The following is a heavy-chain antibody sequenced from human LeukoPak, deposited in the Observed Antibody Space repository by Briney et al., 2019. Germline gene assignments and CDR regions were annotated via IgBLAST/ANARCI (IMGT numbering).Heavy chain of an antibody. J-gene: IGHJ4*02. D-gene: IGHD6-19*01. Sequence: GGSLRLSCAASGFTLSDYYMGWIRQAPGKGLEWVSYISSSGSAIYHADSVKGRFTISRDNSKNSLYLQMNSPRTEDTALYYCALPLNSSGWYRYWGQGTLVTVSS. CDR3: ALPLNSSGWYRY. CDR1: GFTLSDYY. V-gene: IGHV3-11*01. CDR2: ISSSGSAI.